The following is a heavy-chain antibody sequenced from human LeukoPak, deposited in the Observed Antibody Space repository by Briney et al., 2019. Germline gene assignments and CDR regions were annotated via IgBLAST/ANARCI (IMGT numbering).Heavy chain of an antibody. CDR1: GFTFSDYY. CDR2: ISSSGSTI. Sequence: GGSLRLSCAASGFTFSDYYMSWIRQAPGKGLEWVSYISSSGSTIYYADSVKGRFTISRDNAKNSLYLQMNSLRAEDTAVYSCARVRNFYYDSAAFPLYWGQGTLVTVSS. CDR3: ARVRNFYYDSAAFPLY. V-gene: IGHV3-11*04. D-gene: IGHD3-22*01. J-gene: IGHJ4*02.